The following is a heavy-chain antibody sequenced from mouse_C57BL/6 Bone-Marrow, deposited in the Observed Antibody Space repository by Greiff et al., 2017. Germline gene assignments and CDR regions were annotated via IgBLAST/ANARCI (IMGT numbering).Heavy chain of an antibody. V-gene: IGHV1-54*01. CDR1: GYAFTNYL. D-gene: IGHD1-1*02. CDR2: INPGSGGT. Sequence: VQLVESGAELVRPGTSVKVSCKASGYAFTNYLIEWVKQRPGQGLEWIGVINPGSGGTNYNEKFKGKGTLTADKSSSTAYMQLSSLTSEDSAVYFCARGGSPFDYWGQGTTLTVSS. CDR3: ARGGSPFDY. J-gene: IGHJ2*01.